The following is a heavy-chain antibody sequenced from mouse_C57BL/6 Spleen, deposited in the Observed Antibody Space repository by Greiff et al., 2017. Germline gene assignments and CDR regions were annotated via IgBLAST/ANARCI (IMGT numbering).Heavy chain of an antibody. CDR1: GFTFSDYG. V-gene: IGHV5-17*01. D-gene: IGHD4-1*01. Sequence: EVKLVESGGGLVKPGGSLKLSCAASGFTFSDYGMHWVRQAPEKGLELVAYISSGSSTIYYADTVKGRFTISGGNATNTLFLQMTSLRSEDTAMEYCARSLGLYYYAMDYWGQGTSVTVSS. J-gene: IGHJ4*01. CDR2: ISSGSSTI. CDR3: ARSLGLYYYAMDY.